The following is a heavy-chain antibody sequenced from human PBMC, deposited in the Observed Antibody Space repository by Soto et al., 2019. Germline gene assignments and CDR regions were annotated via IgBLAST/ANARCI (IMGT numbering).Heavy chain of an antibody. J-gene: IGHJ4*02. D-gene: IGHD3-22*01. CDR2: IIPIFGTA. Sequence: SVKVSCKASGGTFSSYAISWVRQAPGQGLEWMGGIIPIFGTANYAQKFQGRVTITADESTSTAYMELSSLRSENTAVYYCASLVDGSGYFPDYWGQGTLVTVSS. CDR1: GGTFSSYA. V-gene: IGHV1-69*13. CDR3: ASLVDGSGYFPDY.